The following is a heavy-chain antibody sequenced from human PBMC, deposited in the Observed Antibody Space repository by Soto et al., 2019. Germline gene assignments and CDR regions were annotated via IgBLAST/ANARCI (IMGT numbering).Heavy chain of an antibody. D-gene: IGHD7-27*01. CDR2: MSPKSGNT. CDR3: ARGPPNWGFDS. V-gene: IGHV1-8*02. Sequence: ASVKVSCKASGYTFTSYGINWVREASGQGLEWMGWMSPKSGNTGYAQKFQGRVTMTRSTSISTAYMELSSLTSEDTAVYYCARGPPNWGFDSWGQGTLVTVSS. CDR1: GYTFTSYG. J-gene: IGHJ4*02.